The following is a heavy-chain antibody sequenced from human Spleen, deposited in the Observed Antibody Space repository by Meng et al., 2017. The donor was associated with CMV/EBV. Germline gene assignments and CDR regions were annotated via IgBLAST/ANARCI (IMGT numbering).Heavy chain of an antibody. Sequence: LPCSGSGDFVSSGYWWGWVRQSPGKGLEWFGEIHHSGSTVYNPSLKSRVTISVQRSKNQFSLNLRSVTAEDTAIYYCARLSGWYFDLWGRGTLVTVSS. J-gene: IGHJ2*01. V-gene: IGHV4-4*02. D-gene: IGHD3-10*01. CDR1: GDFVSSGYW. CDR2: IHHSGST. CDR3: ARLSGWYFDL.